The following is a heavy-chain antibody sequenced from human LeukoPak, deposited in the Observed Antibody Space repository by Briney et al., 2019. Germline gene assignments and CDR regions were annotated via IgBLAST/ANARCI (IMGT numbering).Heavy chain of an antibody. CDR2: ISRSGGST. J-gene: IGHJ4*02. Sequence: PGGSLRLSCAASGFTFSSYAMSWVRQAPGKGLEWVSAISRSGGSTYYADSVKGRFTISRDNSKNTLYLQMNSLRAEDTAVYYCATGIAAAGAYYFDYWGQGTLVTVSS. CDR1: GFTFSSYA. D-gene: IGHD6-13*01. CDR3: ATGIAAAGAYYFDY. V-gene: IGHV3-23*01.